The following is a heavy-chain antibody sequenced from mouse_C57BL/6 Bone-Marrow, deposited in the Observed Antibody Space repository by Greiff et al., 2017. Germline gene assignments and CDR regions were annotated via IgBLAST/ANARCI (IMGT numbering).Heavy chain of an antibody. J-gene: IGHJ4*01. D-gene: IGHD3-2*02. CDR3: ARQLRLRMDY. V-gene: IGHV1-82*01. Sequence: QVQLQQSGPELVKPGASVKISCKASGYAFSSSWMNWVKQRPGRGLEWIGRIYPGDGDTNYNGKFKGKATLTADKSSSTAYMQLSSLTSEDFAVYFCARQLRLRMDYWGQGTSVTVSS. CDR2: IYPGDGDT. CDR1: GYAFSSSW.